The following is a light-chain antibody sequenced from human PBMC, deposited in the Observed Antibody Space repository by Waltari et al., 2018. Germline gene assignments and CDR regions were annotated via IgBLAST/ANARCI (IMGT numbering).Light chain of an antibody. CDR1: SGDVGNYNL. V-gene: IGLV2-23*01. J-gene: IGLJ2*01. CDR3: CSYAGSSSLV. Sequence: QSALPQPASVSGSPGRSITVSCTGTSGDVGNYNLVSWYQQHPGKAPKLMIYEGSKRPSGVSNRFSGSKSGNTASLTISGLQAEDEADYYCCSYAGSSSLVFGGGTKLTVL. CDR2: EGS.